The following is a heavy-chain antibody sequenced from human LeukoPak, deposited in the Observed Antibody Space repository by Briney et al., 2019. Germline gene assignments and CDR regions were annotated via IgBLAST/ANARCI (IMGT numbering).Heavy chain of an antibody. CDR2: ISGSGGST. J-gene: IGHJ4*02. Sequence: GGSLRLSCAASGFTFSSYAMSWVRQAPGKGLEWVSAISGSGGSTYYADSVKGRFAISRDNSKNTLYLQMNSLRAEDTAVYYCAKSGSEWLYYFDYWGQGTLVTVSS. CDR3: AKSGSEWLYYFDY. CDR1: GFTFSSYA. D-gene: IGHD3-3*01. V-gene: IGHV3-23*01.